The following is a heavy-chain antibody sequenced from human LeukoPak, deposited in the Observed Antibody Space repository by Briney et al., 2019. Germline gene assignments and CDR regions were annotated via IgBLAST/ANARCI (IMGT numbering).Heavy chain of an antibody. CDR2: INPNSGGT. D-gene: IGHD3-10*01. V-gene: IGHV1-2*02. Sequence: ASVKVSCKASGYTFTGYYMHWVRQAPGQGLEWMGWINPNSGGTNYAQKFQGRVTMTRDTSISTAYMELSSLRSEDTAVYYCATKWIWFGDQPFWYMDVWGKGTTVTVSS. CDR3: ATKWIWFGDQPFWYMDV. J-gene: IGHJ6*03. CDR1: GYTFTGYY.